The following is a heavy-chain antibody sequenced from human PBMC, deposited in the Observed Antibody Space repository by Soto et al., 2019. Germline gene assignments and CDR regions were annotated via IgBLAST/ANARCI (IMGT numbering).Heavy chain of an antibody. CDR3: ATLAVADPYYYYYMDV. J-gene: IGHJ6*03. D-gene: IGHD6-19*01. CDR1: GYTLTELS. V-gene: IGHV1-24*01. CDR2: FDPEDGET. Sequence: ASVKVSCKVSGYTLTELSMHWVRQAPGKGLEWMGGFDPEDGETIYAQKFQGRVTMTEDTSTDTAYMELSSLRSEDTAVYYCATLAVADPYYYYYMDVWGKGTTVTVSS.